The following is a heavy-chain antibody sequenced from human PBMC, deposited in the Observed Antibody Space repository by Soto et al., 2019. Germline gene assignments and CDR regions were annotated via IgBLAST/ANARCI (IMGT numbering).Heavy chain of an antibody. Sequence: QVQLVQSGAEVKKPGASVKVSCKASGYTFTSYGLSWVRQAPGQGLEWMGWINGYTGNTTYAQKFQGRVTMTTDTSTNTAYLDLWTPISDDTAVYYCARSWVTGKGGIDVWGQGTTVTVSS. CDR3: ARSWVTGKGGIDV. CDR2: INGYTGNT. J-gene: IGHJ6*02. CDR1: GYTFTSYG. D-gene: IGHD3-16*01. V-gene: IGHV1-18*01.